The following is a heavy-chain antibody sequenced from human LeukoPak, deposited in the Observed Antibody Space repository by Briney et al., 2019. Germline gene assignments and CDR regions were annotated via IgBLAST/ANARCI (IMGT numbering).Heavy chain of an antibody. CDR1: GFTFSYYS. D-gene: IGHD5-24*01. CDR3: ARESSGWLQLFDY. Sequence: PGGSLRLSCAASGFTFSYYSMNWVRQAPGKGLEWVSYISRSSSAIYYADSVKGRFTISRDNSKNTVYLQMNSLRAEDTAVYYCARESSGWLQLFDYWGQGTLVTVSS. V-gene: IGHV3-48*01. CDR2: ISRSSSAI. J-gene: IGHJ4*02.